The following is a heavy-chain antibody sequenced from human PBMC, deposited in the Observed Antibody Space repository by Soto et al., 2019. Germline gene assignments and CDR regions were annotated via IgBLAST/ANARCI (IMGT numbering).Heavy chain of an antibody. V-gene: IGHV4-34*01. CDR3: ARGLRFLEWSNIYYYGMDV. CDR2: INHSGST. D-gene: IGHD3-3*01. CDR1: GGSFSCYY. J-gene: IGHJ6*02. Sequence: PSETLSLTCAVYGGSFSCYYWNWIRQPPGKGLEWIGEINHSGSTNYNPSLKSRVTISVDTSKNQFSLRLSSVIAADTAVYYCARGLRFLEWSNIYYYGMDVWGQGTTVTVS.